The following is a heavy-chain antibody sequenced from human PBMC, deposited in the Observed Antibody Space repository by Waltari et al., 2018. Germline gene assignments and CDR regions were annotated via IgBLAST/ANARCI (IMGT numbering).Heavy chain of an antibody. CDR1: GGSISSSSYY. CDR3: LGGITFGGVIVHDAFDI. J-gene: IGHJ3*02. CDR2: IYYSGST. Sequence: QLQLQESGPGLVKPSETLSLTCTVSGGSISSSSYYWGWIRQPPGKGLEWIGSIYYSGSTYYNPSLKSRVTISVDTSKNQFSLKLSSVTAADTAVYYCLGGITFGGVIVHDAFDIWGQGTMVTVSS. V-gene: IGHV4-39*07. D-gene: IGHD3-16*02.